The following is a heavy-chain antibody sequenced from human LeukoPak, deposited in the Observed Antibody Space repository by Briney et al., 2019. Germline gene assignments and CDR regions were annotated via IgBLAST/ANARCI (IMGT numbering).Heavy chain of an antibody. Sequence: PGGSLRLSCAASGFTFSSYAMHWVRQAPGKGLEWVAVISYDGSNKYYADSVKGRFTISRDNSKNTLYLQMNSLRAEDTAVYYCAREYRYCSSTSCYWSYFQHWGQGTLVTVSS. J-gene: IGHJ1*01. CDR2: ISYDGSNK. V-gene: IGHV3-30-3*01. D-gene: IGHD2-2*01. CDR1: GFTFSSYA. CDR3: AREYRYCSSTSCYWSYFQH.